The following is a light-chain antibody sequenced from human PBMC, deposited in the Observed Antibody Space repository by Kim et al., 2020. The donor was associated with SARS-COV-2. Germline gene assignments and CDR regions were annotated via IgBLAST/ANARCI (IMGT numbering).Light chain of an antibody. V-gene: IGKV1-17*01. CDR2: DAS. CDR3: LQYNSYPPT. CDR1: QGIGTN. Sequence: SATVGDRVPVTGRASQGIGTNLGWYQQKPGNAPTRLIYDASTLQTEAPSKFSGSGSGTEFTLTISCVQPEDFATYYCLQYNSYPPTFGQGTKLEI. J-gene: IGKJ2*01.